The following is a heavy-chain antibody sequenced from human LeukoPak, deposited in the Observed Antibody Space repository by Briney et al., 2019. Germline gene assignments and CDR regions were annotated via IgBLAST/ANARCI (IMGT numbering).Heavy chain of an antibody. CDR3: AGGGVPAAIDY. V-gene: IGHV1-69*06. CDR2: IIPIFGTA. J-gene: IGHJ4*02. CDR1: GGTFSSYA. Sequence: SVKVSCKASGGTFSSYAISWVRQAPGQGLEWMGRIIPIFGTANYAQKFQGRVTITADKSTSTAYMELSSLRSEGTAVYYCAGGGVPAAIDYWGQGTLVTVSS. D-gene: IGHD2-2*01.